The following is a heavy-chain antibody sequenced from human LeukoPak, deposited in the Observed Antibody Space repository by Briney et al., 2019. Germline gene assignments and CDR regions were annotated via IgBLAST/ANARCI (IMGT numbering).Heavy chain of an antibody. CDR1: GFTFSSYG. Sequence: PGGSLRLSCAASGFTFSSYGMHWVRQAPGKGLQWVAVISYDGSNKYYADSVKGRFTISRDNSKNTLYLQMNSLRAEDTAVYYCAKDPYSSGWYFDYWGQGTLVTVSP. CDR2: ISYDGSNK. V-gene: IGHV3-30*18. CDR3: AKDPYSSGWYFDY. D-gene: IGHD6-19*01. J-gene: IGHJ4*02.